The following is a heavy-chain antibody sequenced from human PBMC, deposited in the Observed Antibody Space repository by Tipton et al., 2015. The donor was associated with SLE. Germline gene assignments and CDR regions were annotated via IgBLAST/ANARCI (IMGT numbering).Heavy chain of an antibody. CDR3: ARDQGGREIDF. V-gene: IGHV4-39*07. Sequence: TLSLTCTVSGDSISRSDYYWGWIRQPPGKGLDWIGSMYSSGRSYYNPSLKNRITMSIDTSKKQFSLKLSSVTAADTAVYYCARDQGGREIDFWGQGTLVTVSS. CDR2: MYSSGRS. J-gene: IGHJ4*02. D-gene: IGHD1-26*01. CDR1: GDSISRSDYY.